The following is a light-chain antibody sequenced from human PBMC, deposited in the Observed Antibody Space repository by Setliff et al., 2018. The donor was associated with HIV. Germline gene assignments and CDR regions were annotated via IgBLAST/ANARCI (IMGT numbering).Light chain of an antibody. V-gene: IGLV2-11*01. CDR2: DVT. CDR1: SSDIGGYNY. Sequence: QSVLTQPRSVSGSPGQSVTISCTGTSSDIGGYNYVSWYQQHPGKAPKLIIYDVTKRPSGVPDRFSGSKSGNTASLTISGLQAEDEADYYCSSYAGSYTYVFGSGTKVTVL. J-gene: IGLJ1*01. CDR3: SSYAGSYTYV.